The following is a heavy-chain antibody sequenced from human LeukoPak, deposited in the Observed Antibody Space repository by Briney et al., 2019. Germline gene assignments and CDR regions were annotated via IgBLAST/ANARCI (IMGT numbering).Heavy chain of an antibody. J-gene: IGHJ4*02. CDR3: ARSTFGELFEGFDY. V-gene: IGHV1-69*02. CDR1: GGTFTIYT. Sequence: ASVKVSFKASGGTFTIYTISWVRQAPGQGLEGMGRIIPILGIANYAQKFQGRVTITADKSTSTAYMELSSLRSEDTAVYYCARSTFGELFEGFDYWGQGTLVTVSS. CDR2: IIPILGIA. D-gene: IGHD3-10*01.